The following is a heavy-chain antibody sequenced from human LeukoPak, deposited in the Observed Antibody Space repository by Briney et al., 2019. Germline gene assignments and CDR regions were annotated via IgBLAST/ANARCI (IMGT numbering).Heavy chain of an antibody. V-gene: IGHV4-59*01. Sequence: PSETLSLTCTVSGGSISSYYWSWIRQPPGKGLEWIGYIYYSGSTNYNPSLKSRVTISVDTSKNQFSLKLSSVTAADTAVYYCASISQYYYDSSGYYSMVRNAFDIWGQGTMVTVSS. D-gene: IGHD3-22*01. CDR2: IYYSGST. CDR3: ASISQYYYDSSGYYSMVRNAFDI. CDR1: GGSISSYY. J-gene: IGHJ3*02.